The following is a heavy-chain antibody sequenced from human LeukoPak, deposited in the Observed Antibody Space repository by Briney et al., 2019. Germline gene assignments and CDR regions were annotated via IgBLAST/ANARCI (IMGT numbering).Heavy chain of an antibody. CDR3: ARDTGYCSSTSCSRYYYGMDV. D-gene: IGHD2-2*01. Sequence: PSETLSLTCTVPGGSISSYYWSWIRQPPGKGLEWIGYIYYSGSTNYNPSLKSRVTISVDTSKNQFSLKLSSVTAADTAVYYCARDTGYCSSTSCSRYYYGMDVWGKGTTVTVSS. CDR1: GGSISSYY. CDR2: IYYSGST. V-gene: IGHV4-59*01. J-gene: IGHJ6*04.